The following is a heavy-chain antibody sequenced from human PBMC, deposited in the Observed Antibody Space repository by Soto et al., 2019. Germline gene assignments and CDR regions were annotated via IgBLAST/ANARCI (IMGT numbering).Heavy chain of an antibody. CDR2: ISAYNGNT. CDR1: GYTFTSYG. D-gene: IGHD2-2*01. J-gene: IGHJ6*03. Sequence: QVQLVQSGAEVKKPGASVKVSCKASGYTFTSYGISWVRQAPGQGLEWMGWISAYNGNTNYAQKLQGRVTMTTATSTSKAYMELRSLRSDDTAVYYCARKTSHYYYYYYMDVWGKGTTVTVSS. V-gene: IGHV1-18*01. CDR3: ARKTSHYYYYYYMDV.